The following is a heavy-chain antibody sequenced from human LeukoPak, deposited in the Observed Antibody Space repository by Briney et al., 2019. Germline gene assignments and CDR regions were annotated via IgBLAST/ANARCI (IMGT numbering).Heavy chain of an antibody. J-gene: IGHJ3*02. CDR1: GYTFTNSY. V-gene: IGHV1-46*03. D-gene: IGHD2-15*01. CDR3: ARTQRQGYCSGGYCYSDAFDI. CDR2: INPSGAST. Sequence: ASVKVSCKASGYTFTNSYMHWVRQAPGQGLQWMGIINPSGASTSYAQRFRGRVTMTRDTSTSTVYMELSSLGSEDTAVYYCARTQRQGYCSGGYCYSDAFDIWGQGTMVTVSS.